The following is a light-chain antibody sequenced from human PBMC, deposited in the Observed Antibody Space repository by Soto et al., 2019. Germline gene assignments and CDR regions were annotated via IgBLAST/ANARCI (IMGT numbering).Light chain of an antibody. CDR3: QQYGSSPLT. J-gene: IGKJ4*01. CDR2: GAS. Sequence: EIVMTQSRATLSVSPGERATLSCMASQSVSSYLAWYQQKPGQAPRLLIYGASSRATGIPDRFSGSGSGTDFTLTISGLEPEDFAVYYCQQYGSSPLTFGGGTKVDI. V-gene: IGKV3-20*01. CDR1: QSVSSY.